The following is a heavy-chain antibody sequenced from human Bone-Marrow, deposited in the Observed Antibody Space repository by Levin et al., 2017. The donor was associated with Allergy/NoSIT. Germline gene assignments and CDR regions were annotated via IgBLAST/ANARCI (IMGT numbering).Heavy chain of an antibody. J-gene: IGHJ6*02. CDR2: IWYDGSNK. CDR1: GFTFSSYG. D-gene: IGHD6-19*01. CDR3: ASLAVAGTPTRVGYYYYGMDV. V-gene: IGHV3-33*01. Sequence: SCAASGFTFSSYGMHWVRQAPGKGLEWVAVIWYDGSNKYYADSVKGRFTISRDNSKNTLYLQMNSLRAEDTAVYYCASLAVAGTPTRVGYYYYGMDVWGQGTTVTVSS.